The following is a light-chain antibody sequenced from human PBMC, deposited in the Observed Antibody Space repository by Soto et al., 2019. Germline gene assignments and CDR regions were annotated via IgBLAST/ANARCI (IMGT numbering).Light chain of an antibody. Sequence: QSVLTQPASVSGSPGQSITISCTGTSSDVGGYNYVSWYQHHPGKAPKLMIYDVSNRPSGVSNRFSGFKSGNTASLTISGVEAEDEADYYCTSYTSSSTLVFGTGTKLTVL. CDR1: SSDVGGYNY. J-gene: IGLJ1*01. CDR3: TSYTSSSTLV. V-gene: IGLV2-14*03. CDR2: DVS.